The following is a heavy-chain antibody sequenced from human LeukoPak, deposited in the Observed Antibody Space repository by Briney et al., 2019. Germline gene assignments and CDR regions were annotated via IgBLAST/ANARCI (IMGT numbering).Heavy chain of an antibody. CDR2: ISVSGDAT. V-gene: IGHV3-23*01. CDR1: GGSISSGGYS. CDR3: AKEIRPNDC. J-gene: IGHJ4*02. Sequence: ETLSLTCAVSGGSISSGGYSWSWIRQPPGKGLQWISSISVSGDATDHADSVKGRFTIYRDISKNTLYLQMKSLRVDDTAVYYCAKEIRPNDCWGQGTLVTVSS.